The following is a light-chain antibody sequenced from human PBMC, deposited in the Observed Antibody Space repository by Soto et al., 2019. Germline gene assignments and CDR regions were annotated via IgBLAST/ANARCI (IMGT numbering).Light chain of an antibody. CDR2: STS. J-gene: IGKJ1*01. CDR3: HQFGDSPQT. V-gene: IGKV3-20*01. Sequence: EIVLTQSPGTLSLSPGDRATLSCRASQSLSVSYIAWYQQKPGQAPRLLIYSTSTRATGIPDRFSGRGSGTHFTLAISRLEPEDFAVFYCHQFGDSPQTFGQGTTVEV. CDR1: QSLSVSY.